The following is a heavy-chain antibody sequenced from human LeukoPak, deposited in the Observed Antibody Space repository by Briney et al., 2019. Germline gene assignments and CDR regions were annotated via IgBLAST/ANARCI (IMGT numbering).Heavy chain of an antibody. CDR3: AKVVDGYNSDSDY. D-gene: IGHD5-12*01. Sequence: GGSLRLSCAASGFTFSSYGMPWVRQAPGKGLEWVAVIWYDGSNKYYADSVKGRFTISRDNSKNTLYLQMNSLRAEDTAVYYCAKVVDGYNSDSDYWGQGTLVTVSS. CDR2: IWYDGSNK. V-gene: IGHV3-30*02. CDR1: GFTFSSYG. J-gene: IGHJ4*02.